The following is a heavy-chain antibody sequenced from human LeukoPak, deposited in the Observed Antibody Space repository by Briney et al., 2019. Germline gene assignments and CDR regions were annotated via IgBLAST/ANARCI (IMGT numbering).Heavy chain of an antibody. Sequence: SVRVSCKASGGTFSSYAISWVRQAPGQGLEWMGGIIPIFGTANYAQKFQGRVTITTDESTSTAYMELSSLRSEDTAVYYCARGSQDSSGYYYVGFDYWGQGTLVTVSS. CDR3: ARGSQDSSGYYYVGFDY. D-gene: IGHD3-22*01. CDR1: GGTFSSYA. CDR2: IIPIFGTA. V-gene: IGHV1-69*05. J-gene: IGHJ4*02.